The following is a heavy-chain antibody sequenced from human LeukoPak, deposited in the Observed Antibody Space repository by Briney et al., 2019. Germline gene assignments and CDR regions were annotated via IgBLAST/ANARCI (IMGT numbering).Heavy chain of an antibody. D-gene: IGHD3-10*01. CDR2: IYYSGST. CDR3: ARHLLLWFGETGGPHGMDV. J-gene: IGHJ6*02. CDR1: GGSISSYY. V-gene: IGHV4-59*08. Sequence: SETLSLTCTVSGGSISSYYWSWIRQPPGKGLEWIGYIYYSGSTNYNPSLKSRVTISVDTSKSQFSLKLSSVTAADTAVYYCARHLLLWFGETGGPHGMDVWGQGTTVTVSS.